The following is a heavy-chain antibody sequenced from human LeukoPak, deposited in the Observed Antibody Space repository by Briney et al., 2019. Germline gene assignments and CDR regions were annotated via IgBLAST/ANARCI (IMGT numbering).Heavy chain of an antibody. CDR3: AKDLVGTSVTTWVY. J-gene: IGHJ4*02. CDR1: GFTFSDYG. V-gene: IGHV3-30*18. D-gene: IGHD4-17*01. CDR2: TSYDGRNK. Sequence: PGGSLRLSCAASGFTFSDYGMHWVRQAPGKGLEWVTVTSYDGRNKYYADSVQGRFTISRDNSRNTLYLQMNSLRAEDTAVYYCAKDLVGTSVTTWVYWGQGTLVTVSS.